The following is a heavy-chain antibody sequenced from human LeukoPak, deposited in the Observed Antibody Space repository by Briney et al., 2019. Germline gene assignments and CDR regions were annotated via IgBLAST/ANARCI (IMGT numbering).Heavy chain of an antibody. J-gene: IGHJ4*02. CDR3: ARDRRGDYDFWSGYYSYFDY. V-gene: IGHV1-18*01. Sequence: ASVKVSCKASGYTFTSYGISWVRQAPGQGLEWMGWISAYNGNTNYAQKLQGRVTMTTDTSTSTAYMELRSLRSDDTAVYYCARDRRGDYDFWSGYYSYFDYWGQGTLVTVSS. D-gene: IGHD3-3*01. CDR1: GYTFTSYG. CDR2: ISAYNGNT.